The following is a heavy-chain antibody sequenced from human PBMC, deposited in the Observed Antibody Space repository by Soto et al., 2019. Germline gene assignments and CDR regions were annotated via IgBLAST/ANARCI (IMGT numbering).Heavy chain of an antibody. V-gene: IGHV3-30*18. CDR1: GFTFSSYG. J-gene: IGHJ6*02. Sequence: QVQLVESGGGVVQPGRSLRLSCAASGFTFSSYGMHWVRQAPGKGLEWVAVISYDGSNKYYADSVKGRFTISRDNSKNTLYLQMNSLRAEDTAVYYCAKGPTGPIQLWRSVGYYYGMDVWGQGTTVTVSS. CDR3: AKGPTGPIQLWRSVGYYYGMDV. D-gene: IGHD5-18*01. CDR2: ISYDGSNK.